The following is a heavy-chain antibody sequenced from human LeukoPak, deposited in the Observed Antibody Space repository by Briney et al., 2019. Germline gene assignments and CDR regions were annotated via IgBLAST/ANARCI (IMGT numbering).Heavy chain of an antibody. D-gene: IGHD3-3*01. CDR3: ARDFKSGYVVS. CDR2: IYDDGSKE. Sequence: PGGSLRLSFAASGSTFVNYGMHCVRQAPGKGLEWVAVIYDDGSKEYFADSVKGRFTISRDNSMNTVLLQMNRLRVEDTAVFYCARDFKSGYVVSWGQGTLVTVSS. J-gene: IGHJ1*01. V-gene: IGHV3-33*01. CDR1: GSTFVNYG.